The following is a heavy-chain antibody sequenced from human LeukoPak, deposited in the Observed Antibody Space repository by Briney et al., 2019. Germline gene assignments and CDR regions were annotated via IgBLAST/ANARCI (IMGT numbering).Heavy chain of an antibody. CDR1: GFTFTSSA. D-gene: IGHD4-17*01. V-gene: IGHV1-58*02. CDR3: TAKGYGDYVDY. J-gene: IGHJ4*02. CDR2: IVVGSGNT. Sequence: ASVKVSCKASGFTFTSSAMQWVRQARGQRLEWIGWIVVGSGNTNYAQKFQERVTITRDMSTSTAYMELSSLRSEDTAVYYCTAKGYGDYVDYWGQGTLVTVSS.